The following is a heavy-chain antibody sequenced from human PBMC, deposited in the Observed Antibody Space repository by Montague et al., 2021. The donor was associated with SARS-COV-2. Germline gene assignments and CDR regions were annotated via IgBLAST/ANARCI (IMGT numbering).Heavy chain of an antibody. CDR2: ISYDGSIK. D-gene: IGHD3-10*01. CDR1: GFTFNNFA. CDR3: AKNRDIFWFGEGRDSMDV. V-gene: IGHV3-30*18. Sequence: SLRLSLSASGFTFNNFAMHWVRQAPGKGLEWVAVISYDGSIKYYADFLRGRFTISRDSSKKTLYLQMNSLSGEDTAVYYCAKNRDIFWFGEGRDSMDVWGQGTTVIVSS. J-gene: IGHJ6*02.